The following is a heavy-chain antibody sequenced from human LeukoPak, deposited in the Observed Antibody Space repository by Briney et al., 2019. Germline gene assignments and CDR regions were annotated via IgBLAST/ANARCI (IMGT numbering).Heavy chain of an antibody. V-gene: IGHV4-39*01. J-gene: IGHJ5*01. CDR1: GGSITRSNDY. CDR3: ARHSQMGIFDF. CDR2: IYYVGNT. D-gene: IGHD5-24*01. Sequence: SETLSLTCTVSGGSITRSNDYWGWIRQPPGKGLEWSASIYYVGNTYHNPSLKSRITIFVDMSKNQFSLHVNSMTAADTAVYYCARHSQMGIFDFWGQGTLVTVSS.